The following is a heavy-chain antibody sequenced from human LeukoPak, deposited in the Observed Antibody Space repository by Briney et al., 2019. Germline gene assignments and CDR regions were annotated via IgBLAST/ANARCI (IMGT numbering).Heavy chain of an antibody. CDR2: MNPNSGNT. J-gene: IGHJ4*02. Sequence: GASVKVSCKASGYTFTSYDINWVRQATGQGLEWMGWMNPNSGNTGYAQKFQDRVTMTRNTSISTAYMELSSLRSEDTAVYYCASGIVGAWYYFDYWGQGTLVTVSS. D-gene: IGHD1-26*01. CDR3: ASGIVGAWYYFDY. V-gene: IGHV1-8*01. CDR1: GYTFTSYD.